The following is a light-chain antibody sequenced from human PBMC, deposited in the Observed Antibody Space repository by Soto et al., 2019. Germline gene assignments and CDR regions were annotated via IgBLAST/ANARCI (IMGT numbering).Light chain of an antibody. J-gene: IGKJ1*01. CDR1: QSISRW. CDR2: DAS. CDR3: QQYSSYWT. Sequence: EIQMTQSPASLSASVGDRATITCRASQSISRWLAWYQEKPGKAPKVLIYDASNVESGVPSWFSGSGSGTEFTLTISRLQHDDFATYCCQQYSSYWTFGQGTKVDIK. V-gene: IGKV1-5*01.